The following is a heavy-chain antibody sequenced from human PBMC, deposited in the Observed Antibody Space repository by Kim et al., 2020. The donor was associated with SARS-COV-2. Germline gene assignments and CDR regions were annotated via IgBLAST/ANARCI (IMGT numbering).Heavy chain of an antibody. J-gene: IGHJ2*01. CDR3: ASRYGSGSYYNPRPYWYFDL. CDR1: GVSISSNFYY. Sequence: SETLSLICTVSGVSISSNFYYWSWIRQHPGKGLEWIGYISYSGSTYYNPSLKSRITISEDASKNQFSLKLRSVTAADTAVYYCASRYGSGSYYNPRPYWYFDLWGRGTLVTVPS. V-gene: IGHV4-31*03. CDR2: ISYSGST. D-gene: IGHD3-10*01.